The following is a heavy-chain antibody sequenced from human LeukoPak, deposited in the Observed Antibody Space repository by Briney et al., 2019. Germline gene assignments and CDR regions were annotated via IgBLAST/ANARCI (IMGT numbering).Heavy chain of an antibody. CDR2: FYPSDSES. Sequence: GEALKISCEGSGYSFTSYWIGWVRQMPGKGLEGMGIFYPSDSESRYSPSFQGQGTMSADKSINTAYLQWRSLTASDTAMYYCARLMGLQGHDAFDIWGQGTMVTVSS. CDR1: GYSFTSYW. CDR3: ARLMGLQGHDAFDI. V-gene: IGHV5-51*01. D-gene: IGHD3-16*01. J-gene: IGHJ3*02.